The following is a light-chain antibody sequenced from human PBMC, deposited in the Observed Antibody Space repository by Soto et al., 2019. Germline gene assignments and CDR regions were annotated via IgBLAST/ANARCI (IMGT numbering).Light chain of an antibody. J-gene: IGKJ2*01. CDR2: GAS. CDR3: QQYGSSPQYT. CDR1: QSVSSSY. Sequence: EIVLTQSPGTLSLSPGERATLSCRASQSVSSSYLAWYQQKPGQAPRLLIYGASSRATGIPDRFSGSGSGTAFTLTISRLEPEDFAVYYCQQYGSSPQYTFGHGTKLEIK. V-gene: IGKV3-20*01.